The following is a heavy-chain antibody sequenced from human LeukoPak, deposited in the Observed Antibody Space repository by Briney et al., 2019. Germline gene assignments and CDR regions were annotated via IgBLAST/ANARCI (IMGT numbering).Heavy chain of an antibody. CDR2: INHSGST. Sequence: PSETLSLTCAVYGGSFSGYYWSWIRKPPGKGLEWIGEINHSGSTNYNPSLKSRVTISVDTSKNQFSLKLSSVTAADTAVYYCARHNYMDVWGKGTTVTISS. J-gene: IGHJ6*03. CDR1: GGSFSGYY. V-gene: IGHV4-34*01. CDR3: ARHNYMDV.